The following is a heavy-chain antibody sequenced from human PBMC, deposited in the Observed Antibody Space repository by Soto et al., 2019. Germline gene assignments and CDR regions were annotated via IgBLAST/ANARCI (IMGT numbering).Heavy chain of an antibody. CDR3: AKDRTPAEVTSRHYYFDY. CDR2: ISGSGGST. D-gene: IGHD2-21*02. Sequence: GGSLRLSCAASGFTFSSYAMSWVRQAPGKGLEWVSAISGSGGSTYYADSVKGRFTISRDNSKNTLYLQMNSLRAEDTAVYYCAKDRTPAEVTSRHYYFDYWGQGTLVTVSS. J-gene: IGHJ4*02. V-gene: IGHV3-23*01. CDR1: GFTFSSYA.